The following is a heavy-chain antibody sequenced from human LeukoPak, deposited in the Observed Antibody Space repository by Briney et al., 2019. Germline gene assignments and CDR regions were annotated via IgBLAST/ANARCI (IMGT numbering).Heavy chain of an antibody. J-gene: IGHJ3*02. V-gene: IGHV3-74*01. CDR2: INSDGSST. Sequence: PGGSLRLSCAASGFTFSSYWMHWVRHAPGKGLVWVSRINSDGSSTSYADSVKGRFTISRDNAKNTLYLQMNSLRAEDTAVYYCARPRDRVGATESDAFDIWGQGTMVTVSS. CDR3: ARPRDRVGATESDAFDI. D-gene: IGHD1-26*01. CDR1: GFTFSSYW.